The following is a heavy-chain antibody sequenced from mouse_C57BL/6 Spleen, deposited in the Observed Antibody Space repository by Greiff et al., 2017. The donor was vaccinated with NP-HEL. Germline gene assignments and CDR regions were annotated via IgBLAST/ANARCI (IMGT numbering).Heavy chain of an antibody. CDR1: GYTFTSYW. D-gene: IGHD1-1*01. J-gene: IGHJ2*01. CDR3: ARRHYYGSSWYFDY. V-gene: IGHV1-61*01. Sequence: QVQLKQPGAELVRPWSSVKLSCKASGYTFTSYWMDWVKQRPGQGLEWIGNIYPSDSETHYNQKFKDKATLTVDKSSSTAYMQLSSLTSEDSAVYYCARRHYYGSSWYFDYWGQGTTLTVSS. CDR2: IYPSDSET.